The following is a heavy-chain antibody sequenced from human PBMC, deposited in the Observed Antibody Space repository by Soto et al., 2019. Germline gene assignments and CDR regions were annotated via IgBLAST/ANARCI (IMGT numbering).Heavy chain of an antibody. Sequence: ASVKVSCKASGYTFTSYDINWVRQATGQGLEWMGWMNPNSGNTGYAQKFQGRVTMTRNTSISTAYMELSSLRSEDTAVYYCARGSGDDFWSGYYRGGGMDVWGQGTTVTVSS. CDR3: ARGSGDDFWSGYYRGGGMDV. J-gene: IGHJ6*02. CDR2: MNPNSGNT. CDR1: GYTFTSYD. D-gene: IGHD3-3*01. V-gene: IGHV1-8*01.